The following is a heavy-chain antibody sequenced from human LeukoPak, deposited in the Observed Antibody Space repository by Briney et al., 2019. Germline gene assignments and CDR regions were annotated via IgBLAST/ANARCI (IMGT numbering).Heavy chain of an antibody. CDR2: ISGSGGST. V-gene: IGHV3-23*01. Sequence: GGSLRLSCAASGFTFRNYAMSWVRQAPGKGLEWVSAISGSGGSTYYADSVKGRFTISRDNSKNTLYLQMNSLKTEDTAVYYCTTAPPYSSGWYYYYMDVWGKGTTVTVSS. CDR1: GFTFRNYA. J-gene: IGHJ6*03. CDR3: TTAPPYSSGWYYYYMDV. D-gene: IGHD6-19*01.